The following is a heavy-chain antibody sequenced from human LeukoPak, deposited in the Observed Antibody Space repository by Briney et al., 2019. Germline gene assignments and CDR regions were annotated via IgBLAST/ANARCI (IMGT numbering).Heavy chain of an antibody. J-gene: IGHJ4*02. CDR1: GYTFTGYY. CDR3: ARMYYDFWSGYLPSGLDY. Sequence: ASVKVSCKASGYTFTGYYMHWVRQAPGQGLEWMGWINPNSGGTNYAQKFQGRVTMTRDTSISTAYMELRSLRSDDTAVYYCARMYYDFWSGYLPSGLDYWGQGTLVTVSS. D-gene: IGHD3-3*01. V-gene: IGHV1-2*02. CDR2: INPNSGGT.